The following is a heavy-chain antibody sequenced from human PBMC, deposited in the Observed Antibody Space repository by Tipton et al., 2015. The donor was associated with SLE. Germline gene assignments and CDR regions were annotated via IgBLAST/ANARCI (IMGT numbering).Heavy chain of an antibody. CDR3: ASVLGDV. CDR2: INYSGTT. Sequence: TLSLTCTVSGGSISSYSWGWIRQPPGKGLEWIGSINYSGTTSYNPSLKSRVTISVDTSKNQFSLKLSSVTAADTAVYYCASVLGDVWGKGTTVTVSS. J-gene: IGHJ6*04. V-gene: IGHV4-39*07. CDR1: GGSISSYS.